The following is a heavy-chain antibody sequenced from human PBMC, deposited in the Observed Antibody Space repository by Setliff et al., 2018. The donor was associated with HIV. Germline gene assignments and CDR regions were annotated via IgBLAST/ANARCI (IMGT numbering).Heavy chain of an antibody. Sequence: PSETLSLTCAVYGGSFSGYYWSWIRQPPGKGLELIGEINHSGSTNYNSSLKSRVTISVDTSKNQFSLKLSSVTAADTAVYYCARAARYSSSWYKRGYYFDYWGQGTLVTVSS. CDR2: INHSGST. D-gene: IGHD6-13*01. V-gene: IGHV4-34*01. CDR1: GGSFSGYY. J-gene: IGHJ4*02. CDR3: ARAARYSSSWYKRGYYFDY.